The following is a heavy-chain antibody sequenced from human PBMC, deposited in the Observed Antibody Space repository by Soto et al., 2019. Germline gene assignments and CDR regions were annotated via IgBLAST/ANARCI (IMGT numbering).Heavy chain of an antibody. V-gene: IGHV1-18*01. D-gene: IGHD3-10*01. CDR3: ARKGGVLLGAFDI. CDR2: INVYNGNT. CDR1: GYTFTNYG. Sequence: ASVKVSCKASGYTFTNYGISWVRQAPGQGLEWMGWINVYNGNTKYAQKFQGRVTITRDTSASTAYMELSSLRSEDTAVYYCARKGGVLLGAFDIWGQGTMVTVSS. J-gene: IGHJ3*02.